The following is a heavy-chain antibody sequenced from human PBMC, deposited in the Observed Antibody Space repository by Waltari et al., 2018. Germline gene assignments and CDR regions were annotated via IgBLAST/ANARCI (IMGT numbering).Heavy chain of an antibody. D-gene: IGHD6-19*01. J-gene: IGHJ4*02. CDR1: GGSFSGYY. CDR3: ARGLRQWLAKLLFDY. CDR2: INHMGRT. V-gene: IGHV4-34*01. Sequence: QVQLQQWGAGLLKPSETLSLTCAVYGGSFSGYYWSWIRQPPGKGLGWIGEINHMGRTTYNPSLKSRVTISVDTSKNQFSLKLSSVTAADTAVYYCARGLRQWLAKLLFDYWGQGTLVTVSS.